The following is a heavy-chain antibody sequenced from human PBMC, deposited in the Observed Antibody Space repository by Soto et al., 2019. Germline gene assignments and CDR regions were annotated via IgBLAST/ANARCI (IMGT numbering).Heavy chain of an antibody. CDR3: ARHYLPYSSCWTCGDHHYVMDG. J-gene: IGHJ6*02. CDR1: GYSFTSYW. Sequence: AEAMKISCEGAGYSFTSYWIGLGRQMPGKGLEWVGIIYPGDADTRYSPSFQGQVTISADKSISTAYLQWSSLKASDTAMYYCARHYLPYSSCWTCGDHHYVMDGWGQGTKVTVSS. V-gene: IGHV5-51*01. D-gene: IGHD6-13*01. CDR2: IYPGDADT.